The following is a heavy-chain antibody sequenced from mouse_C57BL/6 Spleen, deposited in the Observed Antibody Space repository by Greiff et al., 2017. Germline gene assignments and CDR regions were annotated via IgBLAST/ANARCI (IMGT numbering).Heavy chain of an antibody. V-gene: IGHV1-64*01. D-gene: IGHD4-1*01. Sequence: QVQLQQPGAELVKPGASVKLSCKASGYTFTSYWMHWVKQRPGQGHEWIGMIHPNSGSTNYNEKFKSKATLTVDKSSSTAYMQLSSLTSEDSAVYYCAREGNWDGGWFAYWGQGTLVTVSA. CDR2: IHPNSGST. J-gene: IGHJ3*01. CDR1: GYTFTSYW. CDR3: AREGNWDGGWFAY.